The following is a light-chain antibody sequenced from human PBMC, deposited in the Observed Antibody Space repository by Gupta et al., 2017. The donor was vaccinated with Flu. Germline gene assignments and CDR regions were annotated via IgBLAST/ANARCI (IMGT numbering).Light chain of an antibody. Sequence: EIVLTQSPGSLSLSPGERATLSCRASQTVAAAFLAWYQQQPGQAPRLLIYGASTRASGIPDRFSGSGSGTDVTLTISRLEPEDFAVYYCQLYGGSPAYTFGQGTKLEI. CDR3: QLYGGSPAYT. V-gene: IGKV3-20*01. CDR2: GAS. J-gene: IGKJ2*01. CDR1: QTVAAAF.